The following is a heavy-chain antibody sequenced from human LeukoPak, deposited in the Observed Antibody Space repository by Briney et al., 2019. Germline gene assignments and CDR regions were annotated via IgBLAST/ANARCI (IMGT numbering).Heavy chain of an antibody. Sequence: GGSLRLSCAASGFTFSDYYMSWIRQAPGKGLEWVSYISSSGSIIYYADSVKGRFTISRDNAKNSMYLQMNSLRAEDTALYYCAKGRTAAGPTNFDYWGQGTLVTVSS. J-gene: IGHJ4*02. V-gene: IGHV3-11*01. D-gene: IGHD6-13*01. CDR1: GFTFSDYY. CDR3: AKGRTAAGPTNFDY. CDR2: ISSSGSII.